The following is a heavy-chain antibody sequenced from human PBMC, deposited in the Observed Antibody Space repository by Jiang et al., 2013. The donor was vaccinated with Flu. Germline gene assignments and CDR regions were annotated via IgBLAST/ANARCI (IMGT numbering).Heavy chain of an antibody. CDR3: ARWYDFWSGYKAGNAFDI. CDR2: ISSSGSTI. Sequence: SGGGLVQPGGSLRLSCAASGFTFSSYEMNWVRQAPGKGLEWVSYISSSGSTIYYADSVKGRFTISRDNAKNSLYLQMNSLRAEDTAVYYCARWYDFWSGYKAGNAFDIWGQGTMVTVSS. J-gene: IGHJ3*02. V-gene: IGHV3-48*03. D-gene: IGHD3-3*01. CDR1: GFTFSSYE.